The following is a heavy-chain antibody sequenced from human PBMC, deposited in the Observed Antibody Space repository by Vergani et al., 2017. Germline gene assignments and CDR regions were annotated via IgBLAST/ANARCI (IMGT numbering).Heavy chain of an antibody. CDR2: IYHGGIT. D-gene: IGHD3-10*01. CDR1: NYSIGRDHF. CDR3: AGHDGSGDYYHFIDA. V-gene: IGHV4-38-2*02. J-gene: IGHJ5*02. Sequence: QVHLQESGPGLVKPSETLSLTCSVSNYSIGRDHFWGWIRRSPGKGLEYIASIYHGGITYYNPSLKSRATKSINTSENVIPLRLASVTAADTALCHSAGHDGSGDYYHFIDAWGQGTLVIVSS.